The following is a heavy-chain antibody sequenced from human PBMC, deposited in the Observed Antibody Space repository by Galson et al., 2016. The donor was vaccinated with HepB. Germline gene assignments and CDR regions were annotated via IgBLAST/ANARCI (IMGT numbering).Heavy chain of an antibody. CDR2: IYWDDDK. Sequence: PALVKPTQTLTLTCTFSGFSLSTSGVGVGWIRQPPGKALEWLALIYWDDDKRYSPSLKSRLTITKDTSRNQVVRTITNMDPVDTATYYCTQLLARRWLSWFDPWGQGILVTVSS. CDR1: GFSLSTSGVG. D-gene: IGHD6-6*01. V-gene: IGHV2-5*02. J-gene: IGHJ5*02. CDR3: TQLLARRWLSWFDP.